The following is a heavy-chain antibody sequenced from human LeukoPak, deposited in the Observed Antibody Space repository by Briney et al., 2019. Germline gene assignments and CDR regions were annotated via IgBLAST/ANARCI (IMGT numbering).Heavy chain of an antibody. CDR1: GYTFTGYY. CDR2: INPNGGDT. Sequence: ASVKVSCKASGYTFTGYYIHWVRQAPGQGLEWMGWINPNGGDTNYAQKFQGRVTMTRDTSISTAYMALSRLKYDDTAVYYCARDPNSSSWYVSGLFDPWGQGTLVTVSS. D-gene: IGHD6-13*01. J-gene: IGHJ5*02. V-gene: IGHV1-2*02. CDR3: ARDPNSSSWYVSGLFDP.